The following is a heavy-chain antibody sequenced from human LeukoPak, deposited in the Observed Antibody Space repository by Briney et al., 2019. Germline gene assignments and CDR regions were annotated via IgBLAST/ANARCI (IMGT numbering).Heavy chain of an antibody. D-gene: IGHD4-17*01. CDR2: ISSSSSTI. CDR1: GFTFSSYS. V-gene: IGHV3-48*02. Sequence: GGSLRLSCAASGFTFSSYSMNWVRQAPGKGLEWVSYISSSSSTIYYADSVKGRFTISRDNAKNSLYLQMNSLRDEDTAVYYCARLATVTTFSPVVYWGQGTLVTVSS. CDR3: ARLATVTTFSPVVY. J-gene: IGHJ4*02.